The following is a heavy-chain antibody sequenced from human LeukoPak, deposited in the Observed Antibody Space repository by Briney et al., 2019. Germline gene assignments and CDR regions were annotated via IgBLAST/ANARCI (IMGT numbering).Heavy chain of an antibody. Sequence: GGSLRLSCAASGFTFDDYGMSWVRQTPGKGLECVSGIVGSGANTDYADSVRGRFTISRDNPKNTLYLQMNSLRVEDTALYYCVKGRGYSYGADFESWGQGTLVTVSS. V-gene: IGHV3-23*01. CDR2: IVGSGANT. D-gene: IGHD5-18*01. J-gene: IGHJ4*02. CDR1: GFTFDDYG. CDR3: VKGRGYSYGADFES.